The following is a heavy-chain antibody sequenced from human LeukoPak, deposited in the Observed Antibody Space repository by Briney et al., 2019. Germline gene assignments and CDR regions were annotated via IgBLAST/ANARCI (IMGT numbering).Heavy chain of an antibody. V-gene: IGHV1-2*06. CDR2: INPNSGGT. D-gene: IGHD2-15*01. Sequence: ASVKVSCKASGYTFTGYYMHWVRQAPGQGLEWMGRINPNSGGTNYAQKFQGRVTMTRDTSISTAYMELSRLRFDDTAVYYCARDGVCSGGSCYPIDAFDIWGQGTMVTVSS. J-gene: IGHJ3*02. CDR1: GYTFTGYY. CDR3: ARDGVCSGGSCYPIDAFDI.